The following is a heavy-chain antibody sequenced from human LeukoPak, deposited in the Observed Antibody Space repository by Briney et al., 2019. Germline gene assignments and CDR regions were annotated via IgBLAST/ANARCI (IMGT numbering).Heavy chain of an antibody. CDR1: GGSISSGDYY. Sequence: SQTLSLTCTVSGGSISSGDYYWSWIRQPPGKGLEWIGYIYYSGSTYYNPSLKSRVTISVDTSKNQFSLKLSSVTAADTAVYYCAGGDGCSGGSCYYDYWGQGTLVTVSS. CDR2: IYYSGST. D-gene: IGHD2-15*01. V-gene: IGHV4-30-4*01. J-gene: IGHJ4*02. CDR3: AGGDGCSGGSCYYDY.